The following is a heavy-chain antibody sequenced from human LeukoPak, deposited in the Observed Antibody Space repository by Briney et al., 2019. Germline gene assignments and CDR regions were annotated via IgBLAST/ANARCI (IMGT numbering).Heavy chain of an antibody. D-gene: IGHD3-22*01. Sequence: GASVKVSCKASGYTFTSYYMHWVRQAPGQGLEWMGWIDSKTGNPTYAQGFTGRFVFSLDTSVTTAYLQISSLKAEDTAVYYRARDVGYYDSSGYYLGWFDPWGQGTLVTVSS. CDR1: GYTFTSYY. CDR3: ARDVGYYDSSGYYLGWFDP. CDR2: IDSKTGNP. J-gene: IGHJ5*02. V-gene: IGHV7-4-1*02.